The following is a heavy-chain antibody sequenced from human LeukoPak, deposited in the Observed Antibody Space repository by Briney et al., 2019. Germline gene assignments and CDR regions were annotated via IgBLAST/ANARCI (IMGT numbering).Heavy chain of an antibody. J-gene: IGHJ4*02. D-gene: IGHD6-25*01. Sequence: GGSLRLSCAASGFTFSSYSMNWVRQAPGKGLEWVSSISSSSSYIYYADSMKGRFTISRDNAKNSLYLQMNSLRAEDTAVYYCARGQQRLAFDYWGQGTLVTVSS. CDR2: ISSSSSYI. V-gene: IGHV3-21*01. CDR1: GFTFSSYS. CDR3: ARGQQRLAFDY.